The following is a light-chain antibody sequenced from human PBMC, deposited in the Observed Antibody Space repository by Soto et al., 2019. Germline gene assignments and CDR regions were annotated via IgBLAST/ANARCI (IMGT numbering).Light chain of an antibody. Sequence: DIQMTQSPSALSASVGDRVTITCRASQSINSRLAWYQQKPGKAPNLLIYKASSLESGVPSRFSGSGSGTEFTLTISSLQPEDFATYYCQQYNNYWTFGQGTKVEIK. CDR1: QSINSR. V-gene: IGKV1-5*03. CDR3: QQYNNYWT. CDR2: KAS. J-gene: IGKJ1*01.